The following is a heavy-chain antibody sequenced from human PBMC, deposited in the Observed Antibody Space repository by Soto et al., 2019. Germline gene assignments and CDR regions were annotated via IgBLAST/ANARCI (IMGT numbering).Heavy chain of an antibody. CDR1: GYTFTAYY. D-gene: IGHD2-2*01. V-gene: IGHV1-2*02. CDR2: INPNSGGT. Sequence: ASVKVSCKVSGYTFTAYYMHWVRQAPGQGPEWMGWINPNSGGTNYAQKFQGRVTMTRDTSITTVYMELSRLRSEDTAVYCCARDRGGMGSGSXTSTSCNDYYYYYGMDVWGQGSTVTVSS. CDR3: ARDRGGMGSGSXTSTSCNDYYYYYGMDV. J-gene: IGHJ6*02.